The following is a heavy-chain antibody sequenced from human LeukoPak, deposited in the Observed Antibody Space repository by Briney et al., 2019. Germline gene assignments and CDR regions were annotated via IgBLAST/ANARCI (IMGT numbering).Heavy chain of an antibody. J-gene: IGHJ3*02. D-gene: IGHD2-2*01. CDR3: ARGGKTNCSSTSCPPKMGAFDI. V-gene: IGHV4-39*07. Sequence: LEILSLTCPVSGGSISSSSFYWGWIGQPPGKGLEWIGSIYYSGSTYYNPSLKSRVTISVDRSKNQFSLKLSSVTATDTAVYYCARGGKTNCSSTSCPPKMGAFDIWGQGKMVTVSS. CDR2: IYYSGST. CDR1: GGSISSSSFY.